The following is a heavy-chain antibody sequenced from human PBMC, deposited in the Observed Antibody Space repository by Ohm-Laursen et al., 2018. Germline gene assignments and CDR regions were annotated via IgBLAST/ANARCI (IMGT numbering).Heavy chain of an antibody. CDR1: GFAFSSNW. Sequence: SLRLSCAASGFAFSSNWMQWVRQAPGKGLVWVSRIYGDGSVTTYADSVKGRFTISRDNTKNTLYMQLNSLRVEDTAVYYCANPPHLGYWGQGALVTVSS. D-gene: IGHD3-3*02. V-gene: IGHV3-74*01. CDR2: IYGDGSVT. J-gene: IGHJ4*02. CDR3: ANPPHLGY.